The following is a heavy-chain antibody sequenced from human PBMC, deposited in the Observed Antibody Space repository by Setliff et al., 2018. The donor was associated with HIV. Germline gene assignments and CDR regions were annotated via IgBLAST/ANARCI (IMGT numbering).Heavy chain of an antibody. CDR2: FDPEDGPDDGQT. CDR1: GSSLTGLS. Sequence: ASVKVSCKVSGSSLTGLSIHWVRQTPGKGLQWMGGFDPEDGPDDGQTIYARKFQGRVTMTEDTSTDTAYMVLARLTSEDTAVYFCATVGPTGAYFHDWGQGTLVTVSS. J-gene: IGHJ4*02. CDR3: ATVGPTGAYFHD. D-gene: IGHD1-26*01. V-gene: IGHV1-24*01.